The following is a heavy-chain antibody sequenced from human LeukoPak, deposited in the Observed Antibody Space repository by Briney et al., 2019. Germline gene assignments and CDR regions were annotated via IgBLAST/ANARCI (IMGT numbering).Heavy chain of an antibody. D-gene: IGHD3-22*01. Sequence: ASVTVSCKVSGYTLTELSMHWVRQAPGKGLEWMGGFDPEDGGTIYAQKFQGRVTMTEDTSTDTAYMELSSLRSEDTAVYYCATDGPGNYYDSSGHNPMAIWGQGTMVTVSS. CDR3: ATDGPGNYYDSSGHNPMAI. V-gene: IGHV1-24*01. J-gene: IGHJ3*02. CDR2: FDPEDGGT. CDR1: GYTLTELS.